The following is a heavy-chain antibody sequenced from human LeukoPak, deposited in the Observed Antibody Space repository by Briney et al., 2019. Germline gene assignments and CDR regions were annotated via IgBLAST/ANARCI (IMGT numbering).Heavy chain of an antibody. CDR2: INDSGST. D-gene: IGHD3-3*01. Sequence: SETLSLTCAVHGGSSSGYYWSWIRQPPGKGLEWIGEINDSGSTNYNPSLKSRVTISVDTSKNQFSLKLSSVTAADTAVYYCASFPYDFWSGYPLRGGSFDYWGQGTLVTVSS. V-gene: IGHV4-34*01. CDR1: GGSSSGYY. CDR3: ASFPYDFWSGYPLRGGSFDY. J-gene: IGHJ4*02.